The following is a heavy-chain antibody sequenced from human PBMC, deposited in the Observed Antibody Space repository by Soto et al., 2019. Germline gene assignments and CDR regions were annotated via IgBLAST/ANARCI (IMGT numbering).Heavy chain of an antibody. CDR1: GFTFFAYW. J-gene: IGHJ5*02. V-gene: IGHV3-74*01. Sequence: EVQLVESGGGLVQPGGSLRLSCAASGFTFFAYWIHWVRQVPGKGLVWVSRINSDGSHTSYADSVRGRFTISRDNSKNNVYLQINNLAAEDTDVYYCAKEGVSGAYAGEKWFGTWGQVSLVTVSS. CDR3: AKEGVSGAYAGEKWFGT. CDR2: INSDGSHT. D-gene: IGHD4-17*01.